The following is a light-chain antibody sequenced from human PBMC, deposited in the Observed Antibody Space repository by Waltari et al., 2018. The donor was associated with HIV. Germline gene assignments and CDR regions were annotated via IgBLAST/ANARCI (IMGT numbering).Light chain of an antibody. CDR1: SGDVGTYNL. Sequence: QSALSQPASVSGTPGQSIPISCTGGSGDVGTYNLVSWYQRLPGSAPKLLIYEATKRPSGVSNRFSGSKSGGTASLTISGLQADDEGHYYCCSYAGTVVFGGGTELTVL. J-gene: IGLJ2*01. V-gene: IGLV2-23*01. CDR2: EAT. CDR3: CSYAGTVV.